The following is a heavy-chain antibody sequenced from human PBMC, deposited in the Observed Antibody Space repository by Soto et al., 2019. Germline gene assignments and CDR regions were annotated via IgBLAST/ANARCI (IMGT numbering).Heavy chain of an antibody. CDR2: IYSGGSK. Sequence: GGSLRLSCAASGLTVSSNYMNWVRQAPGKGLEWVSVIYSGGSKYYADSVKGRFTISRDSSKNTLYLQMNSLRAEDTAVYYCAKDLAPRLRYFDMSSYYYYGMDVWGQGTTVTVSS. D-gene: IGHD3-9*01. CDR3: AKDLAPRLRYFDMSSYYYYGMDV. CDR1: GLTVSSNY. J-gene: IGHJ6*02. V-gene: IGHV3-66*01.